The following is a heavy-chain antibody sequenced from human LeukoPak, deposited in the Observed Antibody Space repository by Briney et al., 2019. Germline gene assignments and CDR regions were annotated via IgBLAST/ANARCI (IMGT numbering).Heavy chain of an antibody. J-gene: IGHJ4*02. CDR1: GYTFTSYG. CDR2: ISAYNGNT. D-gene: IGHD5-12*01. CDR3: ARVYSGYDFYGDYFDY. Sequence: ASVKVSCKASGYTFTSYGISRVRQAPGQGLEWMGWISAYNGNTNYAQKLQGRVTMTTDTSTSTAYMELRSLRSDDTAVYYCARVYSGYDFYGDYFDYWGQGTLVTVSS. V-gene: IGHV1-18*01.